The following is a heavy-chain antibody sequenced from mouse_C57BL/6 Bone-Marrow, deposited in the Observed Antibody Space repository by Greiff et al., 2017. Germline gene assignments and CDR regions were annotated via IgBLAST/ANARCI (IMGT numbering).Heavy chain of an antibody. D-gene: IGHD2-4*01. V-gene: IGHV1-39*01. CDR2: INPNYGTT. CDR1: GYSFTDYN. CDR3: AKGYDYDYAMDY. Sequence: EVQLQQSGPELVKPGASVKLSCTASGYSFTDYNMNWVKQSNGKSLEWIGVINPNYGTTSYNQKFQGKATLTVDQSSSTAYMQLNSLTSEDSAVYYCAKGYDYDYAMDYWGQGTSVTVSA. J-gene: IGHJ4*01.